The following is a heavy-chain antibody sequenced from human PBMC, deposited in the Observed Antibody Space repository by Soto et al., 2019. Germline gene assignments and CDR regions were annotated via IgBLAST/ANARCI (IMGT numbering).Heavy chain of an antibody. CDR3: AKGSGGTYSAMDV. CDR1: GFTFNNYG. CDR2: ISGSGEST. Sequence: GGSLRLSCAASGFTFNNYGMTWIRRAPGKGLEWVSVISGSGESTYYADSVKGRFTISRDNSKNTVYLQMSSLRAEDTAVYYCAKGSGGTYSAMDVWGQGTTVTVSS. V-gene: IGHV3-23*01. D-gene: IGHD1-26*01. J-gene: IGHJ6*02.